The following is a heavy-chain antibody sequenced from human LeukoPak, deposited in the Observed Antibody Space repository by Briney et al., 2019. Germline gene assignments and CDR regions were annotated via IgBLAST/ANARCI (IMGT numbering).Heavy chain of an antibody. CDR3: AKLGYYVFWSNYLVFDN. D-gene: IGHD3-3*01. CDR1: GFTFNSYA. Sequence: GGSLRLSCAASGFTFNSYAMTWVRQAPGKGLEWVSAFSGSGGSTYYPDSVEGRFTISRDNSKDTLYLQINSLRVEDTAVYFCAKLGYYVFWSNYLVFDNWGQGTLVTVSS. CDR2: FSGSGGST. V-gene: IGHV3-23*01. J-gene: IGHJ4*02.